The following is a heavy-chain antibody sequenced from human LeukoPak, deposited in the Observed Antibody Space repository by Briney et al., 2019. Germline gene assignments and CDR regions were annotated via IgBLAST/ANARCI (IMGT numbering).Heavy chain of an antibody. CDR2: IYYSGST. D-gene: IGHD3-3*01. CDR3: TRAILSGYPDS. V-gene: IGHV4-59*01. Sequence: SETLSLTCSVSGGSISTYYWTWIRQPPGKGLEWIGYIYYSGSTNYNPSLKSRVTISLDTSKNQFSLKLSSVTAADTAVYYCTRAILSGYPDSWGQGTLVIVFS. J-gene: IGHJ4*02. CDR1: GGSISTYY.